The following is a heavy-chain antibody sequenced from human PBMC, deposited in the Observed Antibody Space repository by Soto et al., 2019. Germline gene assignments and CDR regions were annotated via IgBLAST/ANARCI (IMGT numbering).Heavy chain of an antibody. CDR3: ARDRQSTPWYAADY. V-gene: IGHV3-21*01. Sequence: GGSLRLSCEGSGFTFSSYSMNWVRHAPGQGLEWVSSISGSGGYIYYADSVKCRFTISRDNAKNSIYLQMTSLRDEDKALYYCARDRQSTPWYAADYWGQGTLVTVSS. J-gene: IGHJ4*02. CDR1: GFTFSSYS. CDR2: ISGSGGYI. D-gene: IGHD6-13*01.